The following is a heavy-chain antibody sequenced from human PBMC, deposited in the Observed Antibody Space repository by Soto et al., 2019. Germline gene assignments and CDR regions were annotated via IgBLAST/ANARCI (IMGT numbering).Heavy chain of an antibody. D-gene: IGHD3-10*01. Sequence: QVQLVQSGAEVKKPGASVKVSCKTSGYTFSTYDINWVRQAPGQGLEWMGWMNPNSGDTGYAQKFLGRLTMTRDSSIRTAYMELSSLSSEDTAVYYCARVNYYGSGSYQDFFYFYALDVWGQGTTVTVSS. CDR1: GYTFSTYD. V-gene: IGHV1-8*01. J-gene: IGHJ6*02. CDR3: ARVNYYGSGSYQDFFYFYALDV. CDR2: MNPNSGDT.